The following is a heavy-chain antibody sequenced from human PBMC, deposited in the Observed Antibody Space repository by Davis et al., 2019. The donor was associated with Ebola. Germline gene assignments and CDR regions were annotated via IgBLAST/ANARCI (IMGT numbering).Heavy chain of an antibody. V-gene: IGHV3-23*01. D-gene: IGHD1-7*01. Sequence: GESLKISCAASGFTFSNYAMNWVRQTPGKGLEWVSTISDTTYYADSVKGRFTISRDNSKKTLYLQMNSLKTEDTAVYYCARSGTTRDFDYWGQGTLVTVSS. CDR1: GFTFSNYA. CDR2: ISDTT. CDR3: ARSGTTRDFDY. J-gene: IGHJ4*02.